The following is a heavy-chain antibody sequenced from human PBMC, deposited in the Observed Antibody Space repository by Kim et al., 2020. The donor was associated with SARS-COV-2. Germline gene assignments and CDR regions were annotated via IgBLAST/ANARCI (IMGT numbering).Heavy chain of an antibody. CDR1: GFTFDDYA. Sequence: SLRLSCAASGFTFDDYAMHWVRQAPGKGLEWVSGISWNSGSIGYADSVKGRFTISRDNAKNSLYLQMNSLRAEDTALYYCAKDTGILWFGELSYGMDVWSQGTTVTVSS. J-gene: IGHJ6*02. CDR2: ISWNSGSI. CDR3: AKDTGILWFGELSYGMDV. V-gene: IGHV3-9*01. D-gene: IGHD3-10*01.